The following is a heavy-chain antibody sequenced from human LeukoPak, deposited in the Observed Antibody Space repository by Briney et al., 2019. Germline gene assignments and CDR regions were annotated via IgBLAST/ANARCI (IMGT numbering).Heavy chain of an antibody. J-gene: IGHJ3*02. CDR3: ARGGYSSSWYPKNDAFDI. CDR1: GYTFTSYG. Sequence: ASVKVSCKASGYTFTSYGISWVRQAPGHGLEWMGWISAYNGNTNYAQKLQGRVTMTTDTSTSTAYMELRSLRSDDTAVYYCARGGYSSSWYPKNDAFDIWGQGTMVTVSS. CDR2: ISAYNGNT. D-gene: IGHD6-13*01. V-gene: IGHV1-18*01.